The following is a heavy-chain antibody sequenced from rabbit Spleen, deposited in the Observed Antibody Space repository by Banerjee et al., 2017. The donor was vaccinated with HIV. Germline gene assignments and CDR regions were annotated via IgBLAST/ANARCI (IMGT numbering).Heavy chain of an antibody. CDR2: IDPVFGIA. J-gene: IGHJ4*01. CDR3: VRDQAGDAGYGPWYFNL. V-gene: IGHV1S7*01. D-gene: IGHD4-2*01. CDR1: GFSFSDKA. Sequence: QLLESGGGLVKPEGSLKLSCTASGFSFSDKAVMCWVRQAPGKGLEWIGYIDPVFGIAVYANWVNGRFTISRDNAQNTLSLQLNSLTAADTATYFCVRDQAGDAGYGPWYFNLWGQGTLVTVS.